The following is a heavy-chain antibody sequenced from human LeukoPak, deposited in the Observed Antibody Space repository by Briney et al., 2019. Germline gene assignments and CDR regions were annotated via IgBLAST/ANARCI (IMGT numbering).Heavy chain of an antibody. CDR1: GGSISSGRYW. CDR3: ARAILTASGSVWYFDL. V-gene: IGHV4-31*03. CDR2: VYNSGST. D-gene: IGHD3-3*01. Sequence: SQTLSLTCTVSGGSISSGRYWRSWIRQHPGKGLEWIGYVYNSGSTYYSPSLRSRLSMSVDTSKTQFSLNLRSVTAADTAVYFCARAILTASGSVWYFDLCGRGTLVTASS. J-gene: IGHJ2*01.